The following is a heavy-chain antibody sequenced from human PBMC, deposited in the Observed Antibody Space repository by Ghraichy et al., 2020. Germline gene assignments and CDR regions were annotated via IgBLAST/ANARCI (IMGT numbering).Heavy chain of an antibody. J-gene: IGHJ4*02. CDR3: ANQDSSLIVVVPAAIN. CDR1: GFTFSSYA. D-gene: IGHD2-2*01. V-gene: IGHV3-23*01. CDR2: ISGSGGST. Sequence: GGSLRLSCAASGFTFSSYAMSWVRQAPGKGLEWVSAISGSGGSTYYADSVKGRFTISRDNSKNTLYMQMNSLRAEDTAVYYCANQDSSLIVVVPAAINWGQGTLVTVSS.